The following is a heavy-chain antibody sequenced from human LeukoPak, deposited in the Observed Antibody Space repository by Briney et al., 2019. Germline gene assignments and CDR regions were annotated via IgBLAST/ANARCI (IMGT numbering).Heavy chain of an antibody. J-gene: IGHJ6*04. D-gene: IGHD3-10*01. CDR2: INLSGST. Sequence: SETLSLTCAVYGGSFSGYYWSWIRQPPGKGLEWIGEINLSGSTNYNPSLKSRVTISVDTSKNQFSLKLSSVTAADTAVYYCARRGYYGSGSYWNYYYGMDVWGKGTTVTVSS. CDR3: ARRGYYGSGSYWNYYYGMDV. V-gene: IGHV4-34*01. CDR1: GGSFSGYY.